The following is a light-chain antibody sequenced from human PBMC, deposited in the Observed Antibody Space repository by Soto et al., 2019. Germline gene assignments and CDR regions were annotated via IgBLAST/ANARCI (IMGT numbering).Light chain of an antibody. CDR3: QQTYSTPHP. CDR2: AAS. CDR1: QSISSY. J-gene: IGKJ2*01. Sequence: DIQMTQSPSSLSASVGDRVTITCRASQSISSYLNWYQQKPGKAPNLLIYAASSLQSGVPSRFSGSGSGTDFTLTISSLQPDDFATYYCQQTYSTPHPFGQGTKREIK. V-gene: IGKV1-39*01.